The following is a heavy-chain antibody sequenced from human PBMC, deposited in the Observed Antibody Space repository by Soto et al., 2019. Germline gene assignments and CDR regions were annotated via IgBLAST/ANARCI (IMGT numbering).Heavy chain of an antibody. CDR2: ISGSGGST. CDR1: GFTFSSYA. CDR3: AKASRGYCSGGSCYLVDF. J-gene: IGHJ4*02. V-gene: IGHV3-23*01. Sequence: EVQLLESGGGLVQPGGSLRLSCAASGFTFSSYAMSWVRQAPGMGLEWVSAISGSGGSTYYADFVKGRFTISRDNSKNTLFLQMNSLRAEDTAIYYCAKASRGYCSGGSCYLVDFWGQGTLVTVSS. D-gene: IGHD2-15*01.